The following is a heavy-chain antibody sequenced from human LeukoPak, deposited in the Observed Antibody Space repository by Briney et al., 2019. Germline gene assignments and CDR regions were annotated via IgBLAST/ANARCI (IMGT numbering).Heavy chain of an antibody. CDR2: IYYSGST. D-gene: IGHD3-3*01. CDR1: GGSISSYY. J-gene: IGHJ4*02. Sequence: SETLSLTCTVSGGSISSYYWSWIRQHPGKGLEWIGYIYYSGSTYYNPSLKSRVTISVDTSKNQFSLKLSSVTAADTAVYYCARALGDYYDFWSGYSDWGQGTLVTVSS. CDR3: ARALGDYYDFWSGYSD. V-gene: IGHV4-59*12.